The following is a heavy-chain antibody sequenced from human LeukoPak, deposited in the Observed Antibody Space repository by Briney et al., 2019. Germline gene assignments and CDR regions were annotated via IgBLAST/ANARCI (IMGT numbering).Heavy chain of an antibody. D-gene: IGHD6-13*01. CDR1: GYTFTGYY. J-gene: IGHJ4*02. CDR3: ARDVGAAAAGNYVDY. CDR2: INPNSGGT. Sequence: ASVKVSCKASGYTFTGYYMHWVRQAPGQGLEWMGWINPNSGGTNYAQKFQGRVTMTRDTSISTVYMELSRLRSDDTAVYYCARDVGAAAAGNYVDYWGQGTLVTVSS. V-gene: IGHV1-2*02.